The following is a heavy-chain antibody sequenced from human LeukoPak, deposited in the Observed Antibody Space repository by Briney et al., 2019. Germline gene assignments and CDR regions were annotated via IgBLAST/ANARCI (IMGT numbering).Heavy chain of an antibody. CDR3: ARTTVTTLVSHYFDY. CDR1: GGSISSGGYY. V-gene: IGHV4-31*03. J-gene: IGHJ4*02. CDR2: IYYSGST. Sequence: SETLSLTCTVSGGSISSGGYYWSWIRQHPGTGLEWIGYIYYSGSTYYNPSLKSRVTISVDTSKNQFSLKLSSVTAADTAVYYCARTTVTTLVSHYFDYWGQGTLVTVSS. D-gene: IGHD4-11*01.